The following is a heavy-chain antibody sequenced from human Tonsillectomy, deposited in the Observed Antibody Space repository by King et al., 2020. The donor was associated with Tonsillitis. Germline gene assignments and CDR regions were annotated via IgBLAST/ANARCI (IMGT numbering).Heavy chain of an antibody. CDR1: GGSISSSSYY. V-gene: IGHV4-39*01. CDR2: IYYSGST. D-gene: IGHD1-26*01. CDR3: ARGGVGATNIFDY. Sequence: QLQESGPGLVKPSETLSLTCTVSGGSISSSSYYWGWIRQPPGKGLEWIGSIYYSGSTYYNPSLKSRVTISVDTSKKRFSLKLRSVTAADTAVYYCARGGVGATNIFDYWGQGTLVTVSS. J-gene: IGHJ4*02.